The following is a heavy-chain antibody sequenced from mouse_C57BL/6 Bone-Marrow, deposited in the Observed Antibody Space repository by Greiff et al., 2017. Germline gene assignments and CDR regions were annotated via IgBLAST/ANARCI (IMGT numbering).Heavy chain of an antibody. Sequence: VKLMESGAELARPGASVKLSCKASGYTFTSYGISWVKQRTGQGLEWIGEIYPRSGNTYYNEKFKGKATLTADKSSSTAYMELLSLTSEDSAFYFCAREGYYYGSSYFDYWGQGTTLTVSS. V-gene: IGHV1-81*01. D-gene: IGHD1-1*01. J-gene: IGHJ2*01. CDR2: IYPRSGNT. CDR1: GYTFTSYG. CDR3: AREGYYYGSSYFDY.